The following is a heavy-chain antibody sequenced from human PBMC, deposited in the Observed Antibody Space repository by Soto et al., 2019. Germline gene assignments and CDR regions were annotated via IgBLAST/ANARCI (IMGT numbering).Heavy chain of an antibody. CDR3: VRDRGGGSGKYYVSMGMDV. Sequence: SETLSLTCSVSGGSVTSGDISYSWSWIRQPVGKGLEWNGNIYPIGTASHNPSLKSRVTISIDKSRNQFSLRLTSVTAADTAVYYCVRDRGGGSGKYYVSMGMDVWGRGTTVTV. CDR1: GGSVTSGDISYS. CDR2: IYPIGTA. J-gene: IGHJ6*02. V-gene: IGHV4-30-2*01. D-gene: IGHD3-10*01.